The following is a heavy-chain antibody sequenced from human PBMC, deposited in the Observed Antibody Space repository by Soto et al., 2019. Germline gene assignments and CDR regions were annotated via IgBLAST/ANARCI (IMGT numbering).Heavy chain of an antibody. CDR3: AKGPHTNVGWPYYFES. CDR2: SSPRGDTI. CDR1: GFSLANYP. Sequence: GGSLRLSCVASGFSLANYPMNWVRQTPGKGLEWISYSSPRGDTIYYADSMEGRFTISRDNARNSLSLHMSSLRDEDSALYYCAKGPHTNVGWPYYFESWGQGVPVTVSS. D-gene: IGHD6-19*01. J-gene: IGHJ4*02. V-gene: IGHV3-48*02.